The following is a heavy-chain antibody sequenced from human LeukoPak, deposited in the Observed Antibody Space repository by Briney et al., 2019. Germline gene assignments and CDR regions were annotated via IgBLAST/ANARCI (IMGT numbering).Heavy chain of an antibody. D-gene: IGHD7-27*01. Sequence: SQTLSLTCTVSGGSISSGSNYWSWIRQPAGKGLEWIGRIYTSGSTNYNPSLKSRVTISVDTSKNQFSLKLSSVTAADTAVYYCAREEANWGCLDYWGQGTLVTVSS. CDR3: AREEANWGCLDY. CDR2: IYTSGST. V-gene: IGHV4-61*02. CDR1: GGSISSGSNY. J-gene: IGHJ4*02.